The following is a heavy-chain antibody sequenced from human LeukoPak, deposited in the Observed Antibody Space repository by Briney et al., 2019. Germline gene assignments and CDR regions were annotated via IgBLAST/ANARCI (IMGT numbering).Heavy chain of an antibody. D-gene: IGHD3-22*01. Sequence: GESLRLSCAASGFTFDDYGMSWVRQAPGKGLEWVSGIYWNGGSTGYADSVKGRFTISRDNAKNTLYLQMNSLRAEDTAVYYCARDPLPPYYYDSSGYYGYWGQGTLVTVSS. J-gene: IGHJ4*02. CDR3: ARDPLPPYYYDSSGYYGY. CDR1: GFTFDDYG. V-gene: IGHV3-20*04. CDR2: IYWNGGST.